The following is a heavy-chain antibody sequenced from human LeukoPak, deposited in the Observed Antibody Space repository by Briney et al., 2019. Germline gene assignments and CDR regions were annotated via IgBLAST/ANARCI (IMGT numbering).Heavy chain of an antibody. J-gene: IGHJ6*02. CDR1: GGTFSRYA. V-gene: IGHV1-69*13. D-gene: IGHD1-26*01. CDR3: ARVPLWGQHMGYYAMDV. Sequence: SVKVSCTASGGTFSRYAISWVRQAPGQGLEWMGGIIPIFGTANYAQKFQGRVTITADESTSTAYMELSSLRSEDTAVYYCARVPLWGQHMGYYAMDVWGQGTTVTVSS. CDR2: IIPIFGTA.